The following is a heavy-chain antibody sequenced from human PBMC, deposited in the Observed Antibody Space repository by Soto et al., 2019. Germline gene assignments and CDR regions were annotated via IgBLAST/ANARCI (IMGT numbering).Heavy chain of an antibody. CDR3: ARDRTDFWSGYYDY. CDR2: ISAYNGNT. D-gene: IGHD3-3*01. J-gene: IGHJ4*02. Sequence: GASVKVSCKASGYTFTSYGISWVRQAPGQGLEWMGWISAYNGNTNYAQKLQGRVTMTTDTSTSTAYMELRSLRSDDTAVYYCARDRTDFWSGYYDYWGQGTLVTVSS. V-gene: IGHV1-18*01. CDR1: GYTFTSYG.